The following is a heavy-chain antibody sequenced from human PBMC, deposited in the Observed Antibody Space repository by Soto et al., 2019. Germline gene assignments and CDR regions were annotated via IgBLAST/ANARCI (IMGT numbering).Heavy chain of an antibody. J-gene: IGHJ5*02. CDR1: GYTFTSYD. V-gene: IGHV1-8*01. CDR3: ARADSGSYYWGRNWFDP. Sequence: ASVKVSCKASGYTFTSYDINWVRQATGQGLEWMGWMNPNSGNTGYAQKFQGRVTMTRNTSISTAYMELSSLRSEDTAVYYWARADSGSYYWGRNWFDPWGQGTLVTVSS. D-gene: IGHD1-26*01. CDR2: MNPNSGNT.